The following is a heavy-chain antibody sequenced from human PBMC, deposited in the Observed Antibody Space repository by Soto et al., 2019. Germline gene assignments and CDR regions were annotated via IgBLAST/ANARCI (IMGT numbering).Heavy chain of an antibody. V-gene: IGHV3-30-3*01. Sequence: QVQLVESGGGVVQPGRSLRLSCAASGFTFSSYAMHWVRQAPGKGLEWVAVISYDGSNKYYADSVKGRFTTSRDNSKNTRYLPMNSLGAEDTAVHYCARDSYGMDVWGHGTTVTVSS. CDR1: GFTFSSYA. CDR2: ISYDGSNK. J-gene: IGHJ6*02. CDR3: ARDSYGMDV.